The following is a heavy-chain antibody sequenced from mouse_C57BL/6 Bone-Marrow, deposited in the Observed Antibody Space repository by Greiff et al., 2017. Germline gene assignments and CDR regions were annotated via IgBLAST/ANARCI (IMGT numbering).Heavy chain of an antibody. CDR2: IHPSDSDT. D-gene: IGHD1-1*02. V-gene: IGHV1-74*01. Sequence: QVQLQQSGAELVKPGASLRVSCKASGYTFTSYWMHWVKQRPGQGLEWIGRIHPSDSDTNSNQRFKGKATLTVDKSSSTAYMQLSGLTSEDSAVYYCAMFGGPRGYFDVWGTGTTVTVSS. CDR1: GYTFTSYW. J-gene: IGHJ1*03. CDR3: AMFGGPRGYFDV.